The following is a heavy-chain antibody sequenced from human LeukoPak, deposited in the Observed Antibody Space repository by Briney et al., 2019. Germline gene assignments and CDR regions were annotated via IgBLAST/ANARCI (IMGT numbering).Heavy chain of an antibody. Sequence: GGSLRLSCAASGFSISTYWMTWVRQAPGKGLEWVANIKQDGGEEYYVDSVKGRFTISRDNAKNSLFLQVNSLRAEDTAVYYCARKLYYYNSGGSVGHAGWFDPWGQGTLVTVSS. V-gene: IGHV3-7*05. J-gene: IGHJ5*02. D-gene: IGHD3-22*01. CDR2: IKQDGGEE. CDR3: ARKLYYYNSGGSVGHAGWFDP. CDR1: GFSISTYW.